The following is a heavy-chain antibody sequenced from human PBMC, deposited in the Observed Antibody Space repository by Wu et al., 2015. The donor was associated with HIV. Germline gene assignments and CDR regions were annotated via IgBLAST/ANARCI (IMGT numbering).Heavy chain of an antibody. CDR3: ASRPVAGRYYYYYGMDV. V-gene: IGHV1-18*01. CDR2: ISAYNGNT. D-gene: IGHD6-19*01. J-gene: IGHJ6*01. Sequence: QVQLIQSGAEVKKPGASVKVSCKASGYTFTSYGISWVRQAPGQGLEWMGWISAYNGNTNYAQKLQGRVTMTRDTSISTAYMELSRLRSDDTAVYYCASRPVAGRYYYYYGMDVVGQGTTVTVSS. CDR1: GYTFTSYG.